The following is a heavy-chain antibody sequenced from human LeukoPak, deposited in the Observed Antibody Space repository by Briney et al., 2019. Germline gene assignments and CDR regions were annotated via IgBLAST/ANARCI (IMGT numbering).Heavy chain of an antibody. CDR1: GGSFSGYY. V-gene: IGHV4-34*01. CDR3: ARTPPPGYSYGTGIGY. J-gene: IGHJ4*02. D-gene: IGHD5-18*01. CDR2: INHSGST. Sequence: KSSETLSLTCAVYGGSFSGYYWSWIRQPPGKGLEWIGEINHSGSTNYNPSLKSRVTISVDTSKNQFSLKLSSVTAADTAVYYCARTPPPGYSYGTGIGYGGQETRATVP.